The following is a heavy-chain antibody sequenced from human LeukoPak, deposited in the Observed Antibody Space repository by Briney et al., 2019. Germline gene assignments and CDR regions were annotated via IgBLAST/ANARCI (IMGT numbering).Heavy chain of an antibody. CDR3: ARVGGGNHIDY. Sequence: SETLSLTCAVYGGSFSGYYWSWIRQPPGKGLEWIGEINHSGSTNYNPSLKSRVTISVDTSKNQFSLKLSSVTAADTAVYYCARVGGGNHIDYWGQGTLVTVSS. CDR2: INHSGST. V-gene: IGHV4-34*01. CDR1: GGSFSGYY. D-gene: IGHD4-23*01. J-gene: IGHJ4*02.